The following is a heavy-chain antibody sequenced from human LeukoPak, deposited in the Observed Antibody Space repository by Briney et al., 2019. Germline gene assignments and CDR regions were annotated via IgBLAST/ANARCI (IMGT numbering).Heavy chain of an antibody. CDR2: IYYSGST. D-gene: IGHD2-21*02. CDR3: ARDSVTAKYFDY. Sequence: SETLSLTCTASGGSISSYYWSWIRQPPGKGLEWIGYIYYSGSTNYNPSLKSRVTISVDTSKNQFSLKLSSVTAADTAVYYCARDSVTAKYFDYWGQGTLVTVSS. CDR1: GGSISSYY. J-gene: IGHJ4*02. V-gene: IGHV4-59*01.